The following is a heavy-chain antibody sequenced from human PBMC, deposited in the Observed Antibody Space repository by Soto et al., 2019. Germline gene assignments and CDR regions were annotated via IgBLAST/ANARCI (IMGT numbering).Heavy chain of an antibody. CDR1: GYTFTANY. J-gene: IGHJ5*02. CDR3: TRGTSTSWFDP. CDR2: MNTRTGGP. D-gene: IGHD2-2*01. Sequence: QVQLVQSGAEVKKPGASVKVSCRASGYTFTANYIHWVRQAPGQGLEWMGWMNTRTGGPMYGVRLQGRVTMTRDTSISTAYMELRTLRSDDTAMYYCTRGTSTSWFDPWGQGTLVTI. V-gene: IGHV1-2*02.